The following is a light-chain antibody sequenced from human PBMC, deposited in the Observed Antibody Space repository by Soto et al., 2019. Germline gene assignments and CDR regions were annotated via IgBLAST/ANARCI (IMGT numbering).Light chain of an antibody. CDR2: GNS. J-gene: IGLJ2*01. V-gene: IGLV1-40*01. Sequence: QSVLTQPPSVSGAPGQRVTISCTGSSSNIGAGYDVHWYQQLPGTAPKLLIYGNSNRPSGVPDRFSGSKSGTSASLAITGLQAEDAADYYRQSYDSSLGVVFGGGTKLTVL. CDR1: SSNIGAGYD. CDR3: QSYDSSLGVV.